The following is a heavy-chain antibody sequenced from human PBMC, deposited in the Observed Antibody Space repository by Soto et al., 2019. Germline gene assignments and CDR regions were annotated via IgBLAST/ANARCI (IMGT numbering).Heavy chain of an antibody. V-gene: IGHV4-34*01. CDR1: GGSFSNYY. CDR2: NNHSGSA. J-gene: IGHJ6*02. D-gene: IGHD6-19*01. Sequence: QVQLQQWGAGLLKPSETLSLTCAVYGGSFSNYYWSGIRQPPGKGLEWIGENNHSGSANYNPSLKSRVTISVDTPKNQFALKLSSVTAADTAVYYCARDTYTSGWYAEAGYYGMDVWGQGTTVTVSS. CDR3: ARDTYTSGWYAEAGYYGMDV.